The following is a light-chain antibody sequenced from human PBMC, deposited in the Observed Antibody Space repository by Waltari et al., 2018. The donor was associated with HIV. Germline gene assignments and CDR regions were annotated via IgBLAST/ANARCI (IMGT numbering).Light chain of an antibody. CDR2: EVT. Sequence: HSALTQPPSASGSLGQSVTISCTGSSSDIGAYDSVSWFQQHPHSAPKLLLYEVTKRPSGVPDRFSGSRSGDTAFLSVSGLQPDDSAAYFCSSYGDNIRVLFGGGTNLTVL. CDR1: SSDIGAYDS. J-gene: IGLJ2*01. V-gene: IGLV2-8*01. CDR3: SSYGDNIRVL.